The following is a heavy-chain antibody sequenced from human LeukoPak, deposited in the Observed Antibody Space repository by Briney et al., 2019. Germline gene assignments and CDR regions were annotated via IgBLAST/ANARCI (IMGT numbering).Heavy chain of an antibody. CDR1: GYTFTSYG. CDR2: ISAYNGNT. V-gene: IGHV1-18*01. J-gene: IGHJ5*02. D-gene: IGHD2-2*01. CDR3: ARGEGYCSSTSCYYSWFDP. Sequence: ASVKVSCKASGYTFTSYGISWVRQAPGQGLEWMGWISAYNGNTNYAQKLQGRVTMTTDTSTSTAYMELRSLRSDDTAVYYCARGEGYCSSTSCYYSWFDPWGQGTLVTVSS.